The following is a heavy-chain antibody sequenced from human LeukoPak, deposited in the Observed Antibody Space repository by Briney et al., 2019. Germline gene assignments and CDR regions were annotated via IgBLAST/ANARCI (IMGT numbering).Heavy chain of an antibody. V-gene: IGHV3-7*01. D-gene: IGHD3-22*01. CDR1: GFTFSSHW. Sequence: GESLRLSCAASGFTFSSHWMSWVRQVPGKGLEWVANIKEDGTEKYYVDSVKGRFTISRDNAKNSLYLQMNGLRAEDTAVYYCARDSHYDRSGHGYYFDFWGQGTLVTVSS. CDR3: ARDSHYDRSGHGYYFDF. J-gene: IGHJ4*02. CDR2: IKEDGTEK.